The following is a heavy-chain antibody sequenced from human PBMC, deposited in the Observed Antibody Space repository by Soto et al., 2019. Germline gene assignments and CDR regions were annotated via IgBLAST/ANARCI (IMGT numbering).Heavy chain of an antibody. CDR3: ARDSPRYSSSWYYYYGMDV. J-gene: IGHJ6*02. CDR2: IYYSGST. Sequence: QVQLQESGPGLAKPSQTLSLTCTVSGGSISSGGYYWSWIRQHPGKGLEWIGYIYYSGSTYYNPSLKSRVTISVDTSKNQFSLKLSSVTAADTAVYYCARDSPRYSSSWYYYYGMDVWGQGTTVTVSS. V-gene: IGHV4-31*03. CDR1: GGSISSGGYY. D-gene: IGHD6-13*01.